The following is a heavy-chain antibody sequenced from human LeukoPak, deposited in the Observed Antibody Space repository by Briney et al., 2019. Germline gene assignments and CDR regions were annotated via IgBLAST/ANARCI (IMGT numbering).Heavy chain of an antibody. CDR1: GYTFTSYD. D-gene: IGHD3-16*01. Sequence: ASVKVSCKASGYTFTSYDINWVRQATGQGLEWMGCINPNGGNTGYAQKFQGRVTMTRNTSISTAYMELSSLRSEDTAVYYCARPYPRLDDAFAIWGQGTMVTVYS. CDR2: INPNGGNT. J-gene: IGHJ3*02. V-gene: IGHV1-8*01. CDR3: ARPYPRLDDAFAI.